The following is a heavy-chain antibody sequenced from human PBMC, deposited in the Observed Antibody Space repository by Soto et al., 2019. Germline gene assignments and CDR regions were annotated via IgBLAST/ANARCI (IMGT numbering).Heavy chain of an antibody. CDR2: INHSGST. CDR3: ARVSGIYYYGMDV. CDR1: GGSFSGYY. J-gene: IGHJ6*02. D-gene: IGHD3-10*01. Sequence: QVQLQQWGAGLLKPSETLSLTCAVYGGSFSGYYWSWIRQPPGKGLEWIGEINHSGSTNYNPSLKSRVTISVHTSKHPFSLKLRSVTAADTAVYYCARVSGIYYYGMDVWGQGTTVTVSS. V-gene: IGHV4-34*01.